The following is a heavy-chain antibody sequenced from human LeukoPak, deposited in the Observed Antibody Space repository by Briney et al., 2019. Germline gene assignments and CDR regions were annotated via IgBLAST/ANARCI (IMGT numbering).Heavy chain of an antibody. CDR1: GFSFSDYY. Sequence: GRSLRLSCAASGFSFSDYYMTSIRQAPGKGLECISYISTSAGNIYYADCMKGRFTISRDNAKNSLYLQMTSLRAEDTAVYYCARDAIDSSGFDFDYWGQGTLVTVSS. J-gene: IGHJ4*02. CDR2: ISTSAGNI. V-gene: IGHV3-11*01. D-gene: IGHD3-22*01. CDR3: ARDAIDSSGFDFDY.